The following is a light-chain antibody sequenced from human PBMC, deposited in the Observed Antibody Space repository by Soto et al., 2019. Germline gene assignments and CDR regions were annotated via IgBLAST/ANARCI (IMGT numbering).Light chain of an antibody. Sequence: QSALAQPPSASGSPGRSVTISCTGTSSDVGAYDYVSWYQQHPGKAPKLMIYKINKRPSGVPDRFSGSKSGNTASLTVSGLQAEDEADYYCSSFAGSNNFPYVFGTGTKVTVL. CDR1: SSDVGAYDY. J-gene: IGLJ1*01. V-gene: IGLV2-8*01. CDR2: KIN. CDR3: SSFAGSNNFPYV.